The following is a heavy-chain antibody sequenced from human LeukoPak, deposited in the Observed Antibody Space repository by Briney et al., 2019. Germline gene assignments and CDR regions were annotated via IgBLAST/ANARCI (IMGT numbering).Heavy chain of an antibody. CDR3: ARTIWFGEFNFDY. J-gene: IGHJ4*02. CDR1: GFTFSSYA. V-gene: IGHV3-23*01. Sequence: GGSLRLSCTASGFTFSSYAMSWVRQAPGKGLKWVSSISESGDTPYYADSVKGLFTISRDNSKNTLYLQMSSLRAEDTAVYYCARTIWFGEFNFDYWGQGTLVTVSS. CDR2: ISESGDTP. D-gene: IGHD3-10*01.